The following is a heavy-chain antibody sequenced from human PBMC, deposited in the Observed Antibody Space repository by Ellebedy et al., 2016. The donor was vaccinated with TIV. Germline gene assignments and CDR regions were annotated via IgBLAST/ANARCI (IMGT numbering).Heavy chain of an antibody. J-gene: IGHJ4*02. CDR2: ISYDGSNK. V-gene: IGHV3-30*03. CDR3: ASGWGYQLLYAYFDY. CDR1: GFTFSSYG. Sequence: GGSLRLSXAASGFTFSSYGMHWVRQAPGKGLEWVAVISYDGSNKYYADSVKGRFTISRDNSKNTLYLQMNSLRAEDTAVYYCASGWGYQLLYAYFDYWGQGTLVTVSS. D-gene: IGHD2-2*02.